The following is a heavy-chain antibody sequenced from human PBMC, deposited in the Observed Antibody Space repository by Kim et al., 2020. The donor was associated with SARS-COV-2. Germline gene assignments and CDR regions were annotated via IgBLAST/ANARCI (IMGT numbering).Heavy chain of an antibody. J-gene: IGHJ6*02. Sequence: GGSLRLSCAASGFTFSDYYMSWIRQAPGKGLEWVSYISSSGSTIYYADSVKGRFTISRDNAKNSLYLQMNSLRAEDTAVYYCARYHMVYYYYGMDVWGQGTTVTVSS. D-gene: IGHD3-10*01. V-gene: IGHV3-11*01. CDR1: GFTFSDYY. CDR3: ARYHMVYYYYGMDV. CDR2: ISSSGSTI.